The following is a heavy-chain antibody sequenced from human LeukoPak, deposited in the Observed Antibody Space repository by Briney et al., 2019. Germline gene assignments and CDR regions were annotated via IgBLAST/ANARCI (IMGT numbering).Heavy chain of an antibody. CDR2: IYYSGTT. Sequence: SQTLSLTCAVSGGSISGGGYSWSWIRQPPGKGLEWIGYIYYSGTTYYNPSLKSRVTISVDTSKNQFSLKLTSVTAADTAVYYCARTMEGYCSGGSCYQYYYYMDVWGKGTTVTVSS. D-gene: IGHD2-15*01. V-gene: IGHV4-30-4*07. J-gene: IGHJ6*03. CDR1: GGSISGGGYS. CDR3: ARTMEGYCSGGSCYQYYYYMDV.